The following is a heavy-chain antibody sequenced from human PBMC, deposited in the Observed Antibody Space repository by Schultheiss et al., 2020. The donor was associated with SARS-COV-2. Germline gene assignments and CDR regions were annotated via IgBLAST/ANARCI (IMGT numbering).Heavy chain of an antibody. CDR3: TRAPGDYDFWSGYYYYYYGMDV. CDR2: IRSKAYGGTT. D-gene: IGHD3-3*01. J-gene: IGHJ6*02. V-gene: IGHV3-49*03. CDR1: GFTFGDYA. Sequence: GESLKISCTASGFTFGDYAMSWFRQAPGKGLEWVGFIRSKAYGGTTEYAASVKGRFTISRDDSKSIAYLQMNSLKTEDTAVYYCTRAPGDYDFWSGYYYYYYGMDVWGQGTTVTVSS.